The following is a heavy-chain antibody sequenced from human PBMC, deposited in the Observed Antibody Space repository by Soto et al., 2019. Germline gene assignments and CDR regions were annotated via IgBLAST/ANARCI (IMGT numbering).Heavy chain of an antibody. D-gene: IGHD3-10*01. CDR3: ARGNYGPDY. CDR2: INDDGSTT. CDR1: GFTFRTSW. J-gene: IGHJ4*02. V-gene: IGHV3-74*03. Sequence: EVQLVESGGGLVQPGGSLRLSCAASGFTFRTSWMYWVRQPPGKGLVWVSRINDDGSTTTYADPVKGRFTISRDNAKNTLFMEMGGLRAEDMGVYYCARGNYGPDYWGQGTVVTVSS.